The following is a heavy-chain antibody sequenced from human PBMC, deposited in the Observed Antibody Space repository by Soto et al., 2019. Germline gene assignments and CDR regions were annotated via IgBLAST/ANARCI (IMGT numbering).Heavy chain of an antibody. CDR2: IWYDGSNK. J-gene: IGHJ4*02. CDR3: ARDLYDSSGYYPFDY. Sequence: LRLSCAASGFTFSSYGMHWVRQAPGKGLEWVAVIWYDGSNKYYADSVKGRFTISRDNSKNTLYLQMNSLRAEDTAVHYCARDLYDSSGYYPFDYWGQGTLVTVSS. CDR1: GFTFSSYG. D-gene: IGHD3-22*01. V-gene: IGHV3-33*01.